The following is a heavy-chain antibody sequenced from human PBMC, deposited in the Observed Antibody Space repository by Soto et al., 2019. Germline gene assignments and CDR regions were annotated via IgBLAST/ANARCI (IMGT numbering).Heavy chain of an antibody. CDR1: GFTFSNAW. CDR2: IKSKTDGGTT. D-gene: IGHD3-22*01. Sequence: KPGGAMRVSCAASGFTFSNAWMSWVRQAPGKGLEWVGRIKSKTDGGTTDYAAPVKGRFTISRDDSKNTLYLQMNSLKTEDTAVYYCTTGGTTMILAAHDAFDIWGQGTMVTVSS. CDR3: TTGGTTMILAAHDAFDI. V-gene: IGHV3-15*01. J-gene: IGHJ3*02.